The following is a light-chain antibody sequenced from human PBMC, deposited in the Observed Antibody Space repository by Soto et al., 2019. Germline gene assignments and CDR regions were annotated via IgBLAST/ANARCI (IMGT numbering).Light chain of an antibody. CDR2: EVS. J-gene: IGLJ1*01. V-gene: IGLV2-14*01. Sequence: QSALTQPASVSGSLGQSITISCTGTRSDVGGYNYVSWYQHHPGKAPKLMISEVSNRPSGVSNRFSGSKSGNTASLTISGLQAEDEADYYCSSYTSSSTYVFGTGTKLTVL. CDR3: SSYTSSSTYV. CDR1: RSDVGGYNY.